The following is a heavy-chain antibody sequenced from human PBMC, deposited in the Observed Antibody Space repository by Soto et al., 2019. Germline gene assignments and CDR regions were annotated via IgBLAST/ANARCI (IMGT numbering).Heavy chain of an antibody. D-gene: IGHD5-12*01. J-gene: IGHJ3*02. CDR3: ARDANPVDRNAFDI. CDR2: INPNSGGT. CDR1: GYTFTGYY. V-gene: IGHV1-2*04. Sequence: QVQLVQSGAEVKKPGASVKVSCKASGYTFTGYYMHWVRQAPGQGLEWMGWINPNSGGTNYAQKFQGWVTMTRDTSISTAYMELSRLRSDDTAVCYCARDANPVDRNAFDIWGQGTMVTVSS.